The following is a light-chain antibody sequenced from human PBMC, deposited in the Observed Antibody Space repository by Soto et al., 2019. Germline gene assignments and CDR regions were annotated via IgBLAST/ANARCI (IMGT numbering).Light chain of an antibody. CDR2: DVS. CDR1: RSDVGGYNY. CDR3: CSYAGSYTFVV. Sequence: QSVLTQPRSVSGFPGQSVTISCTGTRSDVGGYNYVSWYQQHPGKAPKLMIYDVSKRPSGVPDRFSGSKSGNTASLTISGLQAEDEADYYCCSYAGSYTFVVFGGGTKLTVL. V-gene: IGLV2-11*01. J-gene: IGLJ2*01.